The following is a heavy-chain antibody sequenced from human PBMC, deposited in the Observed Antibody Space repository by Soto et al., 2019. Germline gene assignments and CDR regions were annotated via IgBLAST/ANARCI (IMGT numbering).Heavy chain of an antibody. Sequence: QVQLVESGGGVVQPGRSLRLSCAASGFTFSSYAMHWVRQAPGKGLEWVAVISYDGSNKYYADSVKGRFTISRDNSKKTLYLQMNSLRAEDTAVYYCARLGGGYYYYGMDVWGQGTTVTVSS. CDR2: ISYDGSNK. J-gene: IGHJ6*02. D-gene: IGHD3-16*01. V-gene: IGHV3-30-3*01. CDR3: ARLGGGYYYYGMDV. CDR1: GFTFSSYA.